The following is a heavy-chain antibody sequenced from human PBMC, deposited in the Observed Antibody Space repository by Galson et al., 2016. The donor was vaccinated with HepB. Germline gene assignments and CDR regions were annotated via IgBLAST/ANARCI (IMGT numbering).Heavy chain of an antibody. V-gene: IGHV3-74*01. CDR3: ARESPTTAGAFDI. CDR2: IHGDGSTT. J-gene: IGHJ3*02. Sequence: SLRLSCAASGFIFSNYWMHWVRQAPGKGLVWVSRIHGDGSTTSYADSVKGRFTVSRDNAKNTLYMQMNSLRAEDTAVYYCARESPTTAGAFDIWGQGTMVTVSS. D-gene: IGHD4-17*01. CDR1: GFIFSNYW.